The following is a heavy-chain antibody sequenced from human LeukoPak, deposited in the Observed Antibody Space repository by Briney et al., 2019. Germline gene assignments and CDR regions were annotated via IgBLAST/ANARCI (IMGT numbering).Heavy chain of an antibody. D-gene: IGHD3-22*01. CDR2: IYYSGST. CDR1: GGSISSYY. V-gene: IGHV4-59*01. CDR3: ARDGYYDNSELAFDI. J-gene: IGHJ3*02. Sequence: SETLSLTCTVSGGSISSYYWSWIRQPPGKGLEWIGYIYYSGSTNYNPSLESRVTISVDTSKNQFSLKLSSVTAADTAVYYCARDGYYDNSELAFDIWGQGTTVTVSS.